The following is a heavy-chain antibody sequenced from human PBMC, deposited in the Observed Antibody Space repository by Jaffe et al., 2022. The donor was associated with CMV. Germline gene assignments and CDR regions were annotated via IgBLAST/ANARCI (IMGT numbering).Heavy chain of an antibody. CDR2: IYSGGST. CDR3: AREASGADYYDSSGNRELYYYYGMDV. D-gene: IGHD3-22*01. J-gene: IGHJ6*02. V-gene: IGHV3-53*01. CDR1: GFTVSSNY. Sequence: EVQLVESGGGLIQPGGSLRLSCAASGFTVSSNYMSWVRQAPGKGLEWVSVIYSGGSTYYADSVKGRFTISRDNSKNTLYLQMNSLRAEDTAVYYCAREASGADYYDSSGNRELYYYYGMDVWGQGTTVTVSS.